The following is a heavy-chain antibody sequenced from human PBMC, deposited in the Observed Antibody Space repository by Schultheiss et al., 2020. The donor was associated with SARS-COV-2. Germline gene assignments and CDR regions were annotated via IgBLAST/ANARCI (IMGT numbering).Heavy chain of an antibody. CDR2: ISYDGSNK. CDR3: ARVDCGGDCHSRFLADY. Sequence: GGSLRLSCAASGFTFSSYAMHWVRQAPGKGLEWVALISYDGSNKYSADSVKGRFTISRDNSKNTLYLQMNSLRAEDTALYYCARVDCGGDCHSRFLADYWGLGSLVTVAS. D-gene: IGHD2-21*02. CDR1: GFTFSSYA. V-gene: IGHV3-30-3*01. J-gene: IGHJ4*02.